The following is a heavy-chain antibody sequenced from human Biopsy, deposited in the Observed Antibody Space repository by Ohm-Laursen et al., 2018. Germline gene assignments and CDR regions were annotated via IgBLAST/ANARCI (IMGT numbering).Heavy chain of an antibody. CDR3: ASVAGPRTDYYYSNMDV. J-gene: IGHJ6*02. CDR1: DGSFSGYY. CDR2: INPSGGT. V-gene: IGHV4-34*01. D-gene: IGHD2-2*01. Sequence: TLSLTCAVYDGSFSGYYWSWLRQSPGMGLEWIREINPSGGTNYNPSLAGRVSISLDTSKIHLALKLSSVTAADTAVYYCASVAGPRTDYYYSNMDVWGRGTTVTVSS.